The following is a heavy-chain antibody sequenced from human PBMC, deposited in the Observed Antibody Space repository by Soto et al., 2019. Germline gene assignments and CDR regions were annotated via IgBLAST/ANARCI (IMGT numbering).Heavy chain of an antibody. Sequence: EVQLVESGGGLVQPGGSLRLSCAASGFTFSSYWMHWVRQAPGKGLVWVSRINSDGSSTSYADSVKGRFTISRDNAKNTLYLQMNSLRAEDTGVYYCAVAVAGPTAIGYWGQGTLVTVYS. D-gene: IGHD6-19*01. CDR1: GFTFSSYW. CDR2: INSDGSST. V-gene: IGHV3-74*01. CDR3: AVAVAGPTAIGY. J-gene: IGHJ4*02.